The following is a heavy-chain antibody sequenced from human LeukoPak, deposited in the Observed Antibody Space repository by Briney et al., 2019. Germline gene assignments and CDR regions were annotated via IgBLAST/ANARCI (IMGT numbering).Heavy chain of an antibody. CDR3: AKGGNTYYFDY. J-gene: IGHJ4*02. V-gene: IGHV3-30*18. CDR1: GFTFSSYG. CDR2: ISYDGSNK. Sequence: GGSLRLSCAASGFTFSSYGMHRVRQAPGKGLEWVAVISYDGSNKYYGDSVKGRFTISRDNSKNTLYLQMNSLRAEDTAVYYCAKGGNTYYFDYWGQGTLVTVSS. D-gene: IGHD5-18*01.